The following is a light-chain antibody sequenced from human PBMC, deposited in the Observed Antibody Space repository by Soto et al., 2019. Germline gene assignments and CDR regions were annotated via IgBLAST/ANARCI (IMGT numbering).Light chain of an antibody. J-gene: IGKJ2*01. CDR2: GAS. Sequence: DIQMTQSPSSLSASVGDRVTITCRTSQTINNYLNWYRQKPGKVPEVLIYGASSLQRGVSSRFTGSASRTYFTLTIRSLQPEDFATYYCQQVYDFPQPFGQGTKVEV. CDR3: QQVYDFPQP. V-gene: IGKV1-39*01. CDR1: QTINNY.